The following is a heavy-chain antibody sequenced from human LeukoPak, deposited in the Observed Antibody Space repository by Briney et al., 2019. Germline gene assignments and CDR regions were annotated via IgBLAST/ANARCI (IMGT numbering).Heavy chain of an antibody. CDR1: GGSISSHY. CDR2: IYYSGTT. D-gene: IGHD2-21*02. V-gene: IGHV4-59*08. Sequence: SETLSLTCTVSGGSISSHYWSWIRQPPGKGLEWIGYIYYSGTTNYNPSLKSRVTISVDTSKNQFSLKLSSVTAADTAVYYCARLGDEAFDYWGQGTLVTVSS. CDR3: ARLGDEAFDY. J-gene: IGHJ4*02.